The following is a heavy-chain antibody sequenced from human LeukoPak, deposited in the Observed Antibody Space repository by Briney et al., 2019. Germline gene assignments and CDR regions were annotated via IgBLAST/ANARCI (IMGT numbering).Heavy chain of an antibody. D-gene: IGHD6-13*01. CDR1: GFTFDDYA. CDR2: ISWNSGSI. Sequence: GRSLRLSCAASGFTFDDYAMHWVRQAPGKGLEWVSGISWNSGSIGYADSVKGRFTTSRDNAKNSLYLQMNSLRAEDMALYYCAKDIGSGIAGHLDYWGQGTLVTVSS. V-gene: IGHV3-9*03. J-gene: IGHJ4*02. CDR3: AKDIGSGIAGHLDY.